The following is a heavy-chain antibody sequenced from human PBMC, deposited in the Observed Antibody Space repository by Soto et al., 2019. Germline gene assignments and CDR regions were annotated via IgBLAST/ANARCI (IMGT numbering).Heavy chain of an antibody. J-gene: IGHJ6*02. Sequence: QVQLVEAGGGVVQPGRSLRLSCAASGFTFSSYAMQWVRQAPGKGLGWVAIISYDGSNKYYADSVKGRFTISRDNSKNTLYLKMNSLRAEEMAVYYCARDQGGNTLYNYGMDVWGQGTTVTVSS. CDR3: ARDQGGNTLYNYGMDV. V-gene: IGHV3-30-3*01. CDR2: ISYDGSNK. CDR1: GFTFSSYA. D-gene: IGHD1-7*01.